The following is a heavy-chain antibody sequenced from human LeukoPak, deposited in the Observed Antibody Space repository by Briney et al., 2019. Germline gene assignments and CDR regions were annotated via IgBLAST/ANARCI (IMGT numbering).Heavy chain of an antibody. CDR3: AKETSIVGAFDY. CDR1: GFTFSSYA. D-gene: IGHD1-26*01. J-gene: IGHJ4*02. CDR2: IRSSGGSA. Sequence: GGSLRLSCAASGFTFSSYAMSWVRQAPGKGLEWVSTIRSSGGSAHYADSVKGRFTISRDNSKNTLYLQMNSLRAEDTAVYYCAKETSIVGAFDYWGQGTLVTVSS. V-gene: IGHV3-23*01.